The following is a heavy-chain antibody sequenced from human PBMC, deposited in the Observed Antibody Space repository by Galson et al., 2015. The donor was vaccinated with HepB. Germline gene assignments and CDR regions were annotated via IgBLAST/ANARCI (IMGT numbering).Heavy chain of an antibody. J-gene: IGHJ4*02. CDR2: ITGNGGNT. Sequence: SLRLSCAASGFSFSSFSMHWVRQTPGKGLEYVSAITGNGGNTYYADSVKGRFTISRDNSKNTLYLQMSSLRAEDTAVYYCVIVGTMVYDYWGQGTLVTVSS. D-gene: IGHD4/OR15-4a*01. V-gene: IGHV3-64D*06. CDR1: GFSFSSFS. CDR3: VIVGTMVYDY.